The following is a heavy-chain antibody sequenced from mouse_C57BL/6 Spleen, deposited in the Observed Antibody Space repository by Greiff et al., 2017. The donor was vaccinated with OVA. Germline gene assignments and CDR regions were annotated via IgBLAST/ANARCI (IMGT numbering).Heavy chain of an antibody. CDR2: ISYDGSN. D-gene: IGHD2-4*01. Sequence: EVQLQESGPGLVKPSQSLSLTCSVTGYSITSGYYWNWIRQFPGNKLEWMGYISYDGSNNYNPSPKNRISITRDTSKNQFFLKLNSVTTEDTATYYCAREGIYYDYDAAYWGQGTLVTVSA. J-gene: IGHJ3*01. CDR1: GYSITSGYY. V-gene: IGHV3-6*01. CDR3: AREGIYYDYDAAY.